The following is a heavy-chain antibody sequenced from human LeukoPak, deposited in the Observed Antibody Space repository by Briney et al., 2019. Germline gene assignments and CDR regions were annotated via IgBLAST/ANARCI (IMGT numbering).Heavy chain of an antibody. CDR2: ISYDGSNK. CDR3: AKDSSSSDAFDI. CDR1: GFTFRNYG. Sequence: PGGSLRLSCAASGFTFRNYGMHWVRQAPGKGLEWVAVISYDGSNKYYADSVKGRFTISRDNSKNTLYLQMNSLRAEDTAVYYCAKDSSSSDAFDIWGQGTMVTVSS. J-gene: IGHJ3*02. V-gene: IGHV3-30*18. D-gene: IGHD6-6*01.